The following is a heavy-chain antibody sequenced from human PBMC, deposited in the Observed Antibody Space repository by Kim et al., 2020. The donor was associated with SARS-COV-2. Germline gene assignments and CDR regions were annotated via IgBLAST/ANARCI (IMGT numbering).Heavy chain of an antibody. J-gene: IGHJ6*02. CDR3: ARSKQLGYYYYYGMDV. Sequence: SLRSRVTISVDTSKNQFSLKLSSVTAADTAVYYCARSKQLGYYYYYGMDVWGQGTTVTVSS. D-gene: IGHD6-13*01. V-gene: IGHV4-59*01.